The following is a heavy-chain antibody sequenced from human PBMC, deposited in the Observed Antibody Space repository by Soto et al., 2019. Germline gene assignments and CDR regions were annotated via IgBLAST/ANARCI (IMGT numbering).Heavy chain of an antibody. CDR3: AKDIRTTVTTTHYGMDV. V-gene: IGHV3-30*18. D-gene: IGHD4-4*01. Sequence: PGGSLRLSCAASGFTFSSYGMHWVRQAPGKGLEWVAVIPYDGSNKYYADSVKGRFTISRDNSKNTLYLQMNSLRAEDTAVYYCAKDIRTTVTTTHYGMDVWGQGTTVTVS. CDR2: IPYDGSNK. J-gene: IGHJ6*02. CDR1: GFTFSSYG.